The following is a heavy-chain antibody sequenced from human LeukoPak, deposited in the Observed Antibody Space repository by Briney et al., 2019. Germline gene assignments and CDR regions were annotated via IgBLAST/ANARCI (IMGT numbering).Heavy chain of an antibody. D-gene: IGHD4-23*01. CDR1: GFTFRNYT. Sequence: GGSLRLSCAASGFTFRNYTVHWVRQAPGQGLEWVAVISYDGTNKYYADSVRGRFTISRDNSKNTLYLQMNSLRAEDTAVYYCAKDSRTTVVPGGAFDIWGQGTMVTVSS. CDR3: AKDSRTTVVPGGAFDI. CDR2: ISYDGTNK. J-gene: IGHJ3*02. V-gene: IGHV3-30*04.